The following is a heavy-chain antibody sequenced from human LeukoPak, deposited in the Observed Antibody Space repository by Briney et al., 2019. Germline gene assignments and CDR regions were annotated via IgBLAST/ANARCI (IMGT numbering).Heavy chain of an antibody. J-gene: IGHJ4*02. CDR3: TIRGYSGYDGY. CDR2: IKSKTDGGTT. D-gene: IGHD5-12*01. V-gene: IGHV3-15*01. CDR1: GFTFSNAW. Sequence: GGSLRLSCAASGFTFSNAWMSWVRQAPGKGLEWVGRIKSKTDGGTTDYAAPVKGRFTISRDDSKNTPYLQMNSLKTEDTAVYYCTIRGYSGYDGYWGQGTLVTVSS.